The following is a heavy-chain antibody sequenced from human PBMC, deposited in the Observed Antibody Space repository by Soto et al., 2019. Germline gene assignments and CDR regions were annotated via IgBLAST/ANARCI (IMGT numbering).Heavy chain of an antibody. D-gene: IGHD3-10*01. J-gene: IGHJ4*02. Sequence: QVQLQQWGAGLLKPSETLSLTCAVYGGSFSGYYWSWIRQPPGKGLEWIGEINHSGSTNYNPSLKSRVTISVDTSKIQFSLKLSSVTAADTAVYYCARELPNYGSGSYKDYWGQGTLVTVSS. CDR2: INHSGST. CDR1: GGSFSGYY. CDR3: ARELPNYGSGSYKDY. V-gene: IGHV4-34*01.